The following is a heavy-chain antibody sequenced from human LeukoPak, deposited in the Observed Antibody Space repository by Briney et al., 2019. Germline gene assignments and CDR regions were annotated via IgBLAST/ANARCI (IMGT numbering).Heavy chain of an antibody. CDR3: VKKRSAGSGSYYDY. Sequence: GGSLRLSCAASGFTFSNYWMNWVRQAPGKGLEWVANIKQDGSQKYYVDSVKGRFTISRDNAKNSLYLQMDSLRAEDTAVYHCVKKRSAGSGSYYDYWGQGTLVTVSS. CDR1: GFTFSNYW. V-gene: IGHV3-7*02. CDR2: IKQDGSQK. D-gene: IGHD3-10*01. J-gene: IGHJ4*02.